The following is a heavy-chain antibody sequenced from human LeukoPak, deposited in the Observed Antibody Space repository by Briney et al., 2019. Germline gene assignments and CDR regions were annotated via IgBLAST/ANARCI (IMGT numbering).Heavy chain of an antibody. J-gene: IGHJ4*02. CDR3: ARDPGSMVRGVVFDY. CDR1: GYTFTSYY. Sequence: ASVKVSCKASGYTFTSYYMHWVRQAPGQGLEWMGIINPSGGSTSYAQKFQGRVTMTRDTSTSTVYMELSSLRSEDTAVYYCARDPGSMVRGVVFDYWGQGTLVTVSS. D-gene: IGHD3-10*01. V-gene: IGHV1-46*01. CDR2: INPSGGST.